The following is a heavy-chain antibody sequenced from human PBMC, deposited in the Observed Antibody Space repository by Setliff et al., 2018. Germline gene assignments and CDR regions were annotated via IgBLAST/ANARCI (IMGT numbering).Heavy chain of an antibody. CDR3: ARVRENSGSYWGLNYYYYMDV. Sequence: ASVKVSCKSSGYTFTSYGINWVRQAPGQGLEWMGWINAYAQKFQGRVSITTDKSTSTAYMELSSLRSEDTAMYYCARVRENSGSYWGLNYYYYMDVWGKGTTVTVSS. CDR2: INA. CDR1: GYTFTSYG. D-gene: IGHD1-26*01. V-gene: IGHV1-18*01. J-gene: IGHJ6*03.